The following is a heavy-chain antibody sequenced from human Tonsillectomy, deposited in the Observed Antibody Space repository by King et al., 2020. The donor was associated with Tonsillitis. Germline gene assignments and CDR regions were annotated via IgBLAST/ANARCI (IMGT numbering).Heavy chain of an antibody. CDR1: GFTFSTYS. D-gene: IGHD3-10*01. CDR2: ISSSSTYI. Sequence: QLVQSGGGLVKPGGSLRLSCAASGFTFSTYSMNWVRQAPGKGLEWVSSISSSSTYICYADSVKGRFTISRDNAKNSLYLQMNSLRAEDTAVYYCARGSSGMDVWGQGTTVTVSS. J-gene: IGHJ6*02. V-gene: IGHV3-21*01. CDR3: ARGSSGMDV.